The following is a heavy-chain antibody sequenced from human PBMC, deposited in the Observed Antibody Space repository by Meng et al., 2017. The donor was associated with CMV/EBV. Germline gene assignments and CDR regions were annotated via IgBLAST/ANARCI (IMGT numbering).Heavy chain of an antibody. Sequence: GGSLRLSCAASGFTFDDYAMHWVRQAPGKGLEWVSGISWNSGSIGYADSVKGRFTISRDNAKNSLYLQMNSLRAEDTAVYYCARGSHYYYYGMDVWGQGTTVTVSS. CDR1: GFTFDDYA. J-gene: IGHJ6*02. CDR3: ARGSHYYYYGMDV. V-gene: IGHV3-9*01. CDR2: ISWNSGSI.